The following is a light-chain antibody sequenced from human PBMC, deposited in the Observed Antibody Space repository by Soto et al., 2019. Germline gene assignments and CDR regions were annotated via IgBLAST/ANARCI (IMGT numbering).Light chain of an antibody. J-gene: IGKJ1*01. Sequence: DIQMTQSPSSLSASVGDRVTITCRVGQSISTYLNWYQQKSGKAPKLLISAASSLESGVPLRFSGSGSGTDFTLTISSLQPEDFATYYCQQSFSTLGWTFGQGTKVGIK. V-gene: IGKV1-39*01. CDR1: QSISTY. CDR2: AAS. CDR3: QQSFSTLGWT.